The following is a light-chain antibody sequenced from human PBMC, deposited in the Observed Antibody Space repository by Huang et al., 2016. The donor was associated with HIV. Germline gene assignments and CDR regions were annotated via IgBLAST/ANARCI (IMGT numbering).Light chain of an antibody. V-gene: IGKV3-20*01. Sequence: DIVLTQSPGTLSLSPGERVTLSCRASERISSNHVAWYHNKSGQAPRLLIYGASTRATGIADRFSGSGSGTDFTLSISRLEPEDFAVYYCQQYGGSPRYTFGQGTKLEI. CDR2: GAS. CDR1: ERISSNH. J-gene: IGKJ2*01. CDR3: QQYGGSPRYT.